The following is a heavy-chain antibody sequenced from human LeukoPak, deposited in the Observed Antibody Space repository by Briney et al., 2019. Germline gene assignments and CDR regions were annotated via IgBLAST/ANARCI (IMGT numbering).Heavy chain of an antibody. CDR2: IYYSGST. V-gene: IGHV4-59*01. CDR3: ARAHHYYDSSGYYPNWFDP. Sequence: SETLSLTCTVSGCAISRYYWSWIRQPPGKGLEWIGYIYYSGSTNYNPSLKSRVTISVDTSKNQFSLKLSSVTAADTAVYYCARAHHYYDSSGYYPNWFDPWGQGTLVTVSS. J-gene: IGHJ5*02. D-gene: IGHD3-22*01. CDR1: GCAISRYY.